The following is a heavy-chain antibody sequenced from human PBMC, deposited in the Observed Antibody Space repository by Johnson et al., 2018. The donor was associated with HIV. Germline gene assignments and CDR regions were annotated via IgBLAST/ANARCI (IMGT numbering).Heavy chain of an antibody. Sequence: VQLVESGGGVVQPGGSLRLSCAASGFTFSSYDMHWVRQVTRKGLEWVSAIGTAGDTYYPGSVKGRFTISRENAKDSLYLQMDSLRAGDTAVYYCARIAARGALVIWGQGTMVNVSS. CDR1: GFTFSSYD. CDR3: ARIAARGALVI. CDR2: IGTAGDT. D-gene: IGHD6-13*01. V-gene: IGHV3-13*01. J-gene: IGHJ3*02.